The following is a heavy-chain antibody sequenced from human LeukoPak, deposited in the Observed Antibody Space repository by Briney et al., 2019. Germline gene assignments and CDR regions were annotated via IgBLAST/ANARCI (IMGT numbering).Heavy chain of an antibody. D-gene: IGHD6-19*01. J-gene: IGHJ6*02. V-gene: IGHV3-48*03. CDR3: ARLRGWTYGMDV. Sequence: GGSLRLSCAASGVTFSSYEMNWVRQAPGKGLERVSYISSSGSTIYYADSVKGRFTISRDNAKNSLYLQMNSLRAEDTAVYYCARLRGWTYGMDVWGQGTTVTVSS. CDR1: GVTFSSYE. CDR2: ISSSGSTI.